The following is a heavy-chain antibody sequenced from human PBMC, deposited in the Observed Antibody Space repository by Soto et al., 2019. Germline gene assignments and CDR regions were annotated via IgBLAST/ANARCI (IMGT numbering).Heavy chain of an antibody. CDR2: INPNSGGT. V-gene: IGHV1-2*02. D-gene: IGHD4-17*01. J-gene: IGHJ4*02. CDR3: ARASILSRLPPERYYFDY. Sequence: QVQLVQSGAEVKKPGASVKVSCKASGYTFTGYYMHWVRQAPGQGLEWMGWINPNSGGTNYAQKFQGRVTITRDTSISTAYMELSRLRSDDTAVYYCARASILSRLPPERYYFDYWGQGTLVTVSS. CDR1: GYTFTGYY.